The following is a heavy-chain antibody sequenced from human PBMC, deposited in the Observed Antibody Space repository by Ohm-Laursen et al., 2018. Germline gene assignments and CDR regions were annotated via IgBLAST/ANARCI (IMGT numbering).Heavy chain of an antibody. CDR3: ARDKGVGSYPLGGYYFDY. V-gene: IGHV1-46*01. CDR1: GYTFTSYY. D-gene: IGHD1-26*01. CDR2: INPSGGST. Sequence: ASVKVSCKASGYTFTSYYMHWVRQAPGQGLEWMGIINPSGGSTSYAQKFQGRVTMTRDTSTSTVYMELSSLRSEDTAVYYCARDKGVGSYPLGGYYFDYWGQGTLVTVSS. J-gene: IGHJ4*02.